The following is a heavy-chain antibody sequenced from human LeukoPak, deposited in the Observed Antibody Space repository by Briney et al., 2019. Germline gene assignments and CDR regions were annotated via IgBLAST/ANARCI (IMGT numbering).Heavy chain of an antibody. CDR3: AKAVSYYYDSSGYQHAFDI. Sequence: PGGSLRLSCAASGFTFSSYGMHWVRQAPGKGLEWVAVISYDGSNKYYADSVKGRFTISRDNSKNTLYLQMNSLRAEDTAVYYCAKAVSYYYDSSGYQHAFDIWGQGTMVTVSS. J-gene: IGHJ3*02. CDR2: ISYDGSNK. V-gene: IGHV3-30*18. CDR1: GFTFSSYG. D-gene: IGHD3-22*01.